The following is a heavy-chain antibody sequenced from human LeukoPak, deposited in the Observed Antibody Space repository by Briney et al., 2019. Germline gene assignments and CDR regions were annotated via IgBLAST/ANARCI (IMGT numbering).Heavy chain of an antibody. CDR2: ISYNGANS. J-gene: IGHJ3*01. V-gene: IGHV3-23*01. Sequence: GGSLRLSCAASGFTFNSYVMRWVRQAPGKGLEWVSLISYNGANSYYADSVKGRFTISRDNSRNTLSLQMNNLRVEDTAIYYCAKDIQLSTWGLGTMVTVSS. D-gene: IGHD5-24*01. CDR3: AKDIQLST. CDR1: GFTFNSYV.